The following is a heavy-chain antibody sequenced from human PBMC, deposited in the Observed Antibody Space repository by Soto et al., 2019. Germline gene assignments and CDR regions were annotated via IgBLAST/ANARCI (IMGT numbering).Heavy chain of an antibody. CDR1: GFTFSTYI. CDR2: ISGSGTTI. Sequence: GGSLRLSCAASGFTFSTYIMNWVRQAPGKGLEWVSFISGSGTTIYYADSVKGRFTISRDNAKNSLYLQMNSLRDEDTAIYYCARHGDSSSWSDLDYWGQGTLVTVSS. D-gene: IGHD6-13*01. V-gene: IGHV3-48*02. J-gene: IGHJ4*02. CDR3: ARHGDSSSWSDLDY.